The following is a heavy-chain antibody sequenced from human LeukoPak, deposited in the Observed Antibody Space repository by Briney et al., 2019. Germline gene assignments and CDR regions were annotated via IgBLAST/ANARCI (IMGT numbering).Heavy chain of an antibody. D-gene: IGHD4-17*01. Sequence: SETLSLTCTVSGGSISSSSYYWGWIRQPPGKGLEWIGTIYYSGSTYYNPSLKSRVTISVDTSKNRFSLKLSSVTAADTAVYYCARVPTVTFFDYWGQGTLVTVSS. CDR2: IYYSGST. CDR3: ARVPTVTFFDY. CDR1: GGSISSSSYY. J-gene: IGHJ4*02. V-gene: IGHV4-39*01.